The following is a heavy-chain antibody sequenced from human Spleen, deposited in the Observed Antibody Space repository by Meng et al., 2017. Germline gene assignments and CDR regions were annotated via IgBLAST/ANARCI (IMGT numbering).Heavy chain of an antibody. D-gene: IGHD3-16*01. CDR1: GGSIRSTSNY. V-gene: IGHV4-39*01. J-gene: IGHJ4*02. Sequence: QVQLQESGPGLVKPSETLSLTCTVSGGSIRSTSNYWDWIRQPPGTRLEWIGSIYYSGATYYNPSLKSRVTMSVDTSKIQFSLRLSSVTAADTAVYFCARRVHDGRHYHYFDYWGQGALVTVSS. CDR3: ARRVHDGRHYHYFDY. CDR2: IYYSGAT.